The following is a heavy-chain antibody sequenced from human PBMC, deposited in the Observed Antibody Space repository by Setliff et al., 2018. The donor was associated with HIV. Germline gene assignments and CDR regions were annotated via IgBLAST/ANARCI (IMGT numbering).Heavy chain of an antibody. CDR1: GGSISSGGYY. CDR2: IYYSGSTI. V-gene: IGHV3-11*04. J-gene: IGHJ4*02. D-gene: IGHD4-17*01. CDR3: ARLSPPDDYGDLGGVDY. Sequence: LSLTCTVSGGSISSGGYYWSWIRQHPGKGLEWIGYIYYSGSTIYYVDSVKGRFTISRDNAKESVYLQMNSLRVEESAVYYCARLSPPDDYGDLGGVDYWGQGTLVTVSS.